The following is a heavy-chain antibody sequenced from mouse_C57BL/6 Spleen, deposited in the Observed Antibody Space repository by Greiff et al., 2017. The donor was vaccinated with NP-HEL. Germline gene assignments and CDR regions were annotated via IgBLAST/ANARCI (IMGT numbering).Heavy chain of an antibody. Sequence: VQLQQSGAELMKPGASVKLSCKATGYTFTGYWIEWVKQRPGHGLEWIGEILPGSGSTNYTEKFKGKATFTADTSSNTAYMQLSSLTTEDSAIYYCARIRILLGAMDYWGQGTSVTVSS. CDR1: GYTFTGYW. CDR3: ARIRILLGAMDY. CDR2: ILPGSGST. J-gene: IGHJ4*01. D-gene: IGHD1-1*02. V-gene: IGHV1-9*01.